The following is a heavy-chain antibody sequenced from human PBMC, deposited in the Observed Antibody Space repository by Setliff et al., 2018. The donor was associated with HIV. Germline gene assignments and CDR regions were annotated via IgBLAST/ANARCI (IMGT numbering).Heavy chain of an antibody. CDR1: GFTFSSYS. CDR2: ISSSSSYI. V-gene: IGHV3-21*01. D-gene: IGHD1-26*01. Sequence: PGGSLRLSCAASGFTFSSYSMNWVRQAPGKGLEWVSSISSSSSYIYYADSVKGRFTISRDNAKNSLYLQMNSLRAEDTAVYYCARAVVVGATYLDYWGQGTLVTVSS. CDR3: ARAVVVGATYLDY. J-gene: IGHJ4*02.